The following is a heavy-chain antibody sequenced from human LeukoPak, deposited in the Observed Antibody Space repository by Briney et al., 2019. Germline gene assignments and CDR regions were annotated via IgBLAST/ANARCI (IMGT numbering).Heavy chain of an antibody. CDR3: ARDPTDYYESSGSYYFDY. V-gene: IGHV3-30*04. D-gene: IGHD3-22*01. Sequence: GGSLRLSCAASGFTFSNYAMSWVRQAPGKGLEWVAVISYDGSNKYYADSVKGQFTISRDNSKNTLYLQMNSLRAEDTAVYYCARDPTDYYESSGSYYFDYWGQGTLVTVSS. CDR1: GFTFSNYA. J-gene: IGHJ4*02. CDR2: ISYDGSNK.